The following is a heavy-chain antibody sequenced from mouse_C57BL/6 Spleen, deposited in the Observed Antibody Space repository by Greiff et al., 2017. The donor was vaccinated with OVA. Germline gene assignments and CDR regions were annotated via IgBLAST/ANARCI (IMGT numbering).Heavy chain of an antibody. Sequence: QVQLQQPGAELVKPGASVKLSCKASGYTFTSYWMHWVKQRPGQGLEWIGLIHPNSGSTNYNEKFKGKATLTVDKSSSTAYMQLSSLTSEDSAVYYCARATTTVVATRAWFAYWGQGTLVTVSA. D-gene: IGHD1-1*01. CDR1: GYTFTSYW. CDR3: ARATTTVVATRAWFAY. V-gene: IGHV1-64*01. J-gene: IGHJ3*01. CDR2: IHPNSGST.